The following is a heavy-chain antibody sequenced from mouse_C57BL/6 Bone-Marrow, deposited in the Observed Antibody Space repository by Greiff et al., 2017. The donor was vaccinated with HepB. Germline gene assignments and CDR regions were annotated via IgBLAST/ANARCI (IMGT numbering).Heavy chain of an antibody. Sequence: VQLQQPGAELVKPGASVKMSCKASGYTFTSYWITWVKQRPGQGLEWIGDIYPGSGSTNYNEKFKSKATLTVDTSSSTAYMQLSSLTSEDPAVYYCARCITTVVAGDYCGQGTTLTVSS. V-gene: IGHV1-55*01. J-gene: IGHJ2*01. CDR2: IYPGSGST. CDR1: GYTFTSYW. CDR3: ARCITTVVAGDY. D-gene: IGHD1-1*01.